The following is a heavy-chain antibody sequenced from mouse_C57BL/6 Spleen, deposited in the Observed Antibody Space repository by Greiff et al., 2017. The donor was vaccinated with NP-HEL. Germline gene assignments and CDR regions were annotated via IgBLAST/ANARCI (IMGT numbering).Heavy chain of an antibody. CDR2: IYPGDGDT. J-gene: IGHJ4*01. CDR1: GYAFSSSW. V-gene: IGHV1-82*01. D-gene: IGHD2-5*01. Sequence: QVQLQQSGPELVKPGASVKISCKASGYAFSSSWMNWVKQRPGKGLEWIGRIYPGDGDTNYNGKFKGKATLTADKSSSTAYMQLSSLTSEDSAVYFCARTYYSNYYAMDYWGQGTSVTVSS. CDR3: ARTYYSNYYAMDY.